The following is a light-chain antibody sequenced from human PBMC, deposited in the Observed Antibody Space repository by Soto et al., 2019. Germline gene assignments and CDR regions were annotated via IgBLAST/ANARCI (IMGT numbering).Light chain of an antibody. Sequence: EIVMTQSPATLSVSPGERATLSCRASQCVSSNLAWYQQKPGQAPRLLIYGASTRATGIPARFSGSGSGTEFTLTISGLQSEDFAVYYCQQYNNWPTWTFGQGTKVEIK. V-gene: IGKV3-15*01. CDR2: GAS. CDR3: QQYNNWPTWT. CDR1: QCVSSN. J-gene: IGKJ1*01.